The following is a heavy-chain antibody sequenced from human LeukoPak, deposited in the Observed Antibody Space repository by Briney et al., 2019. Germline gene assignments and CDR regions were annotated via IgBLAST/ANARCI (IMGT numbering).Heavy chain of an antibody. CDR2: ISGSGGST. V-gene: IGHV3-23*01. CDR1: GFTFSSYA. J-gene: IGHJ4*02. CDR3: AKDMRFLEWLSDY. D-gene: IGHD3-3*01. Sequence: PGGSLRLSCAASGFTFSSYAMSWVRQAPGKGLEWVSAISGSGGSTYYADSVKGRFTISRDNSKNTLYLQMNNLRAEDTAVYYCAKDMRFLEWLSDYWGQGTLVTVSS.